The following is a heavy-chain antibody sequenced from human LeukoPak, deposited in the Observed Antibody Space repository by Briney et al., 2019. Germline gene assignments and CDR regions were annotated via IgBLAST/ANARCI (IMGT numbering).Heavy chain of an antibody. CDR3: ARPELDYGGMIDY. V-gene: IGHV3-7*01. CDR1: GFTSSSYW. J-gene: IGHJ4*02. CDR2: IKQDGSEK. D-gene: IGHD4-23*01. Sequence: GGSLRLSCAASGFTSSSYWMSWVRQAPGKGLEWVANIKQDGSEKYYVDSVKGRFTISRDNSKNTLYLQMNSLRAEDTAVYYCARPELDYGGMIDYWGQGTLVTVSS.